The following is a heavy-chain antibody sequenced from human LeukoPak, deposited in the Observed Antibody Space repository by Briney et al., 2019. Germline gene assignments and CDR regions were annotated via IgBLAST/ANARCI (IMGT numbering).Heavy chain of an antibody. Sequence: SETLSLTCTVSGGSISSYYWSWIRQPPGKGLEWIGYIYYSGSTNYNPSLKSRVTISLDTSKNQFSLKLTSVTAADSGVYYCARVEYSTPYYYYYMDVWGNGTTVTVSS. J-gene: IGHJ6*03. CDR3: ARVEYSTPYYYYYMDV. CDR1: GGSISSYY. D-gene: IGHD6-6*01. CDR2: IYYSGST. V-gene: IGHV4-59*01.